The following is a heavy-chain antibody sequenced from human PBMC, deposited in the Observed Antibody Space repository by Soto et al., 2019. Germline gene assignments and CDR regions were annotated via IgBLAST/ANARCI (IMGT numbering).Heavy chain of an antibody. CDR3: STPRYVAYDFSF. D-gene: IGHD3-3*01. J-gene: IGHJ4*02. CDR1: GFTFNKAW. Sequence: GGSLRLSCAASGFTFNKAWMNWVRQGPGKGLEWVGRIKSKNAGGTIDYAAPVEGRFTISRDDSKNTLYLQMNSLKTDDTAAYYCSTPRYVAYDFSFWGQGTLVTVSS. V-gene: IGHV3-15*07. CDR2: IKSKNAGGTI.